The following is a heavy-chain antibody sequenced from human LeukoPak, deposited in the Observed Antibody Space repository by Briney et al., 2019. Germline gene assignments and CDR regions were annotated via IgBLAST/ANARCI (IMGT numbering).Heavy chain of an antibody. V-gene: IGHV4-34*01. D-gene: IGHD3-22*01. CDR1: GGSFSGYY. CDR3: ARRSKKIVVVITRGDYYFDY. J-gene: IGHJ4*02. Sequence: SETLSLTCAAYGGSFSGYYWSWIRQPPGKGLEWIGEINHSGSTNYNPSLKSRVTISVDTSKNQFSLKLSSVTAADTAVYYCARRSKKIVVVITRGDYYFDYWGQGTLVTVSS. CDR2: INHSGST.